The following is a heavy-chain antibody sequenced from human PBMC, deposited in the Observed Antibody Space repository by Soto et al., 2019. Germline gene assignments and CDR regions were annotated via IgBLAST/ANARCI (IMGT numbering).Heavy chain of an antibody. Sequence: SETLSLTCTVSGGSISTYYWNWIRQPAGKGLEWIGRIYTSGTTHYNPSLKSRVTVSVDTSKNQFSLNLTSVTAADTAVYYCARAAYSYCGGDCFDSWGQGTLVTVSS. CDR3: ARAAYSYCGGDCFDS. V-gene: IGHV4-4*07. CDR1: GGSISTYY. D-gene: IGHD2-21*01. CDR2: IYTSGTT. J-gene: IGHJ4*02.